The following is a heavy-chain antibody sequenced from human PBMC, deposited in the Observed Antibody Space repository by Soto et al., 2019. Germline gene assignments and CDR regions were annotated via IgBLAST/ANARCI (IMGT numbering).Heavy chain of an antibody. CDR3: ARNFRWSGSSPSGQWGWFDP. V-gene: IGHV3-48*01. Sequence: EVQLVESGGGLVQPGGSLRLSCVASGFTFSNFGMNWVRQAPGKGLEWVSYISSSSGTIYDADSVKGRFTISRDNAKSSLYLQMNSLRAEDTAVYYCARNFRWSGSSPSGQWGWFDPWGQGTLVTVSS. D-gene: IGHD2-2*01. J-gene: IGHJ5*02. CDR2: ISSSSGTI. CDR1: GFTFSNFG.